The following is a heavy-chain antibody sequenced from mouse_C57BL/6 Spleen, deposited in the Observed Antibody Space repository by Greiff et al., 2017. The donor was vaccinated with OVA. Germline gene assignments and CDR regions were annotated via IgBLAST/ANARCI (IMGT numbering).Heavy chain of an antibody. Sequence: EVKVVESGGDLVKPGGSLKLSCAASGFTFSSYGMSWVRQTPDKRLEWVATISSGGSYTYYPDSVKGRFTISRDNAKNTLYLQMSSLKSEDTAMYYCASQGGYYYGSSGYFDVWGTGTTVTVSS. V-gene: IGHV5-6*01. J-gene: IGHJ1*03. CDR3: ASQGGYYYGSSGYFDV. D-gene: IGHD1-1*01. CDR1: GFTFSSYG. CDR2: ISSGGSYT.